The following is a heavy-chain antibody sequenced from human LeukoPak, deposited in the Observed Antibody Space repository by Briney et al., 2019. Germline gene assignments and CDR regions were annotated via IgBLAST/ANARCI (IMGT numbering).Heavy chain of an antibody. V-gene: IGHV3-13*01. CDR1: GFTFSSYD. CDR2: IGTAGDT. CDR3: ARGLWGDSNPI. D-gene: IGHD3-22*01. J-gene: IGHJ3*02. Sequence: GGSLRLSCAASGFTFSSYDMHWVRKPTGKGLEWVSAIGTAGDTYYPGSVKGRFTISRENAKNSLYLQMNSLRAGDTAVYYCARGLWGDSNPIWGQGTMVTVSS.